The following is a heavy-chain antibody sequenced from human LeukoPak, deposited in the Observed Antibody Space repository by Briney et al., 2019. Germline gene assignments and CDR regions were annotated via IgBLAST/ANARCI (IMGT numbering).Heavy chain of an antibody. V-gene: IGHV1-69*02. Sequence: SVKVSCKASGGTFSSYTISWVRQAPGQGLEWMGRIIPILGIANYAQKLQGRVTITADKSTSTAYMELSSLRSEDTAVYYCARTCGGSCYSQEVNVDYWGQGTLVTVSS. J-gene: IGHJ4*02. CDR1: GGTFSSYT. CDR2: IIPILGIA. D-gene: IGHD2-15*01. CDR3: ARTCGGSCYSQEVNVDY.